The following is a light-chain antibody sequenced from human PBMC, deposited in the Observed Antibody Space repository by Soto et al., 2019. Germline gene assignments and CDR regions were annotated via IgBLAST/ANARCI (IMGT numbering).Light chain of an antibody. V-gene: IGKV1-5*01. Sequence: DIQMTQSPSTLSASVGDRVTITCRASQSISSWLAWYQQKPGKAPKLLIYDASSLESGVPSRFSGSGSGTDFTLTISRLEPEDFAVYHCQQYGSSPLITFGQGTRLEIK. CDR3: QQYGSSPLIT. CDR1: QSISSW. CDR2: DAS. J-gene: IGKJ5*01.